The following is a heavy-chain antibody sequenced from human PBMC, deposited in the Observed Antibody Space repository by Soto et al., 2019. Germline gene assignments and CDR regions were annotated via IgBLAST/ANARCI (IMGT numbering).Heavy chain of an antibody. Sequence: QVQLVQSGAEVKKPGASVKVSCKASGYTFTSYGISWVRQAPGQGLEWMGWISAYNGNTNYAQKLQGRVTITTDTSTSTAYMELRSLRSDDTAVYYCARDPRLVRAGYYYYYGMDVWGQGTTVTVSS. D-gene: IGHD6-25*01. J-gene: IGHJ6*02. CDR2: ISAYNGNT. V-gene: IGHV1-18*04. CDR3: ARDPRLVRAGYYYYYGMDV. CDR1: GYTFTSYG.